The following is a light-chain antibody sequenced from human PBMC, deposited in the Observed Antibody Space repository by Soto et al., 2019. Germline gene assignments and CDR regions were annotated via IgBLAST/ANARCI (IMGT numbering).Light chain of an antibody. CDR3: LQRGNLTT. V-gene: IGKV3-11*01. J-gene: IGKJ5*01. CDR1: QSVKSC. CDR2: DAS. Sequence: EIVLTQSPATLSLSPGERATLSCRASQSVKSCLAWYQQKPGQAPRLLIFDASNRATAIPVRFSGSGSETSSTPTSSIVDPDYFAVYCRLQRGNLTTFGQGTQLEIK.